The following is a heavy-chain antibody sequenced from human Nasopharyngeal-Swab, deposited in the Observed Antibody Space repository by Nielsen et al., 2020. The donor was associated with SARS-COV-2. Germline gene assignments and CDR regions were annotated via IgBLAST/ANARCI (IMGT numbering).Heavy chain of an antibody. Sequence: GESLKISCAASEFTFNNYWMSWVRQAPGKGLEWVANIKQDGSEGYYVDSVKGRFTISRDNAKNSLFLQMNSLRAEDTAVYYCARARYNWNLDYFDYWGQGTLVTVSS. CDR3: ARARYNWNLDYFDY. CDR1: EFTFNNYW. V-gene: IGHV3-7*01. D-gene: IGHD1-7*01. J-gene: IGHJ4*02. CDR2: IKQDGSEG.